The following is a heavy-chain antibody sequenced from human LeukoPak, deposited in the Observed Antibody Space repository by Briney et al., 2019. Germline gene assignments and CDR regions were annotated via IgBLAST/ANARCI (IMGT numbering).Heavy chain of an antibody. CDR3: ARVGWMSCSGGSCYSGGRDFDY. CDR1: GFTFSSYS. V-gene: IGHV3-21*01. Sequence: PGGSLRLSCAASGFTFSSYSMNWVRQAPGKGLEWVSSISSSSSYIYYADSVNGRFTISRDNAKNSLYLQMNSLRAEDTAVYYCARVGWMSCSGGSCYSGGRDFDYWGQGTLVTVSS. J-gene: IGHJ4*02. D-gene: IGHD2-15*01. CDR2: ISSSSSYI.